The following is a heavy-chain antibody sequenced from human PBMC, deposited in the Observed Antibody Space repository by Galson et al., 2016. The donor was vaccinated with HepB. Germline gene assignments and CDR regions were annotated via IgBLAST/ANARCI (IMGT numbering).Heavy chain of an antibody. CDR3: ARPRDFGELRRAFDI. CDR1: GYNFGHYW. J-gene: IGHJ3*02. CDR2: IYPADSVA. V-gene: IGHV5-51*01. Sequence: QSGAEVKKPGESLKISCKGSGYNFGHYWIAWVRQMSGKGLEWMGIIYPADSVARYSPSFQGQVTISVDKSISTAYLQWSSLKASDTAMYYCARPRDFGELRRAFDIWGQGTLVTVSS. D-gene: IGHD5-24*01.